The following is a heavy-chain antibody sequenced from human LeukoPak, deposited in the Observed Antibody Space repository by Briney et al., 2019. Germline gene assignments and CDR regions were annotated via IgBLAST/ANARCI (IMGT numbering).Heavy chain of an antibody. V-gene: IGHV4-59*01. J-gene: IGHJ4*02. CDR3: ARSRLGYYDSSGYYAVDYFDY. CDR1: GGSISSYY. Sequence: SETLSLTCTVSGGSISSYYWSWIRQPPGKGLEWIGYIYYSGSTNYNPSLKSRVTISVDTSKNQFSLKLRSVTAADTAVYYCARSRLGYYDSSGYYAVDYFDYWGQGTLVTVSS. D-gene: IGHD3-22*01. CDR2: IYYSGST.